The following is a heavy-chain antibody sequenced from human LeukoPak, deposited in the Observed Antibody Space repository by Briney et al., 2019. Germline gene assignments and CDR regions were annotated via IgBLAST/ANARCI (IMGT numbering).Heavy chain of an antibody. V-gene: IGHV4-4*07. Sequence: SETLSLTCTVSGASISSYYWSWIRQPAGKGLEWIGRIYPSGNTNYNPSLKSRVTMLVDTSKNQFSLKLSSVTAADTAVYYCARDMTTVTHFDRWGQGTLVTVSS. CDR1: GASISSYY. CDR3: ARDMTTVTHFDR. D-gene: IGHD4-17*01. J-gene: IGHJ4*02. CDR2: IYPSGNT.